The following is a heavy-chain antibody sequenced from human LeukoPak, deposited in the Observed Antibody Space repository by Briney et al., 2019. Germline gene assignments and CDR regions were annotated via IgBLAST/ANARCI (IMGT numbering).Heavy chain of an antibody. Sequence: VASVKVSCKASGYTFTGYYMHWVRQAPGQGLEWMGGIIPIFGTANYAQKFQGRVTITADESTSTAYMELSSLRSEDTAVYYCAREVTGFDYWGQGTLVTVSS. CDR2: IIPIFGTA. J-gene: IGHJ4*02. V-gene: IGHV1-69*13. CDR3: AREVTGFDY. CDR1: GYTFTGYY. D-gene: IGHD4-11*01.